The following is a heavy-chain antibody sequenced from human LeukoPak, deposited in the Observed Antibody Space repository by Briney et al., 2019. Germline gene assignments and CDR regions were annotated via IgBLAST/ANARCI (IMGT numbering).Heavy chain of an antibody. CDR2: IYSGGSI. D-gene: IGHD1-14*01. CDR1: GFTFGDYA. J-gene: IGHJ4*02. CDR3: ARHRYISTRDFEY. V-gene: IGHV3-23*05. Sequence: GGSLRLSCAASGFTFGDYAMSWFRQAPGKGLEWVSAIYSGGSIYYADSVKGRFTISRDNSKNTLYLQMHSLGAEDTAVYYCARHRYISTRDFEYWGQGTLVTVSS.